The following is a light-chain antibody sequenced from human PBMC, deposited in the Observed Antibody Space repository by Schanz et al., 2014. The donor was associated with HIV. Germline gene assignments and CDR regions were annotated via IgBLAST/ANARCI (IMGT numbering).Light chain of an antibody. Sequence: DIQMTQSPSSLSASVGDRVTITCRASQSLSFYLNWYQQKPGRAPKLLIYTASNLQSGVPSRFSGSGSGTDFSLTITSLQPEDSATYYCQQNYGYPFSFGPATKVNIK. J-gene: IGKJ3*01. V-gene: IGKV1-39*01. CDR3: QQNYGYPFS. CDR1: QSLSFY. CDR2: TAS.